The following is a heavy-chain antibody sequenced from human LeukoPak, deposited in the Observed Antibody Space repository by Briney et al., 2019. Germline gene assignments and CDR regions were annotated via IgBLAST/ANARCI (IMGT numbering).Heavy chain of an antibody. V-gene: IGHV4-59*01. J-gene: IGHJ4*02. CDR2: IIYNGRT. D-gene: IGHD3-22*01. CDR3: AKWGYYYDSRAYVAPTDYS. CDR1: GGSISTYY. Sequence: PSETLSLTCTVSGGSISTYYWTWIRQPPGKGLEWIGYIIYNGRTDYNPSLKSRLTISLDTSKNQFSLKLSSVTAADTAVYYCAKWGYYYDSRAYVAPTDYSWGQGTLGNVFS.